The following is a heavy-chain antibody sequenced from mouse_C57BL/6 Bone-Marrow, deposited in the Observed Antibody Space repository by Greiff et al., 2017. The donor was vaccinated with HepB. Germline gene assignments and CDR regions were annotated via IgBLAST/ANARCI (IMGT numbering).Heavy chain of an antibody. V-gene: IGHV12-3*01. D-gene: IGHD2-1*01. CDR1: GFPITSGYY. CDR2: ITHSGET. CDR3: AGDRWGNYAFAY. Sequence: QVQLKESGPGLVKPSQSLFLTCSITGFPITSGYYWIWIRQSPGKPLEWMGYITHSGETFYNPSLQSPISITRETSKNQFFLQLNSVTTEDTAMYYCAGDRWGNYAFAYWGQGTLVTVSA. J-gene: IGHJ3*01.